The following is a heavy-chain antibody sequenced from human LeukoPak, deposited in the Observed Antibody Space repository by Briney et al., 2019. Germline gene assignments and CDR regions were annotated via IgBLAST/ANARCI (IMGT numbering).Heavy chain of an antibody. D-gene: IGHD1-26*01. Sequence: PGGSLRLSCAASGFTFSSYYMHWVRQVPGKGLVWVSRINSDGSSTTYADSVKGRFTTSRDNAKNTLYLQMNSLRAEDTAVYYCARVVGSGSYYTLGYWGQGTLVTVSS. V-gene: IGHV3-74*03. J-gene: IGHJ4*02. CDR3: ARVVGSGSYYTLGY. CDR2: INSDGSST. CDR1: GFTFSSYY.